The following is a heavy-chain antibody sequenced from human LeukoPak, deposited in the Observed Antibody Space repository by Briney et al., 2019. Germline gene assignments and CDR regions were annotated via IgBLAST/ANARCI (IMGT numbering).Heavy chain of an antibody. J-gene: IGHJ4*02. CDR2: ISAYNGNT. D-gene: IGHD2-2*02. Sequence: ASVKVSCKASGYTFTTYGISWVRQAPGQGLEWMGWISAYNGNTDYAQKLQGGVTMATDTSTNTAYMELRSLRSDDTAVYYCARDIHEHLGYGSSTSWYNFDYWGQGTLVTVSS. CDR3: ARDIHEHLGYGSSTSWYNFDY. CDR1: GYTFTTYG. V-gene: IGHV1-18*01.